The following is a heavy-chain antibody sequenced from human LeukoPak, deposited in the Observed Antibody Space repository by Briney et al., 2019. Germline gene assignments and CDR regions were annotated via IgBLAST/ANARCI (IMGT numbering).Heavy chain of an antibody. V-gene: IGHV4-59*01. CDR1: GGSISNYY. J-gene: IGHJ4*02. Sequence: RLSETLSLTCTVSGGSISNYYWSRIRQPPGKGLEWIGNIYYSGSTNYNPSLKSRVTLSLDTSKNQFSLKLSSVTAADTAVYYCARGGVWELLDYWGQGTLVTVSS. CDR2: IYYSGST. CDR3: ARGGVWELLDY. D-gene: IGHD1-26*01.